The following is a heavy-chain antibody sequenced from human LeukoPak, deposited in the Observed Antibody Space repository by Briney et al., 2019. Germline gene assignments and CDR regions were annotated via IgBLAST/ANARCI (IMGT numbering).Heavy chain of an antibody. Sequence: SETLSLTCTVSGGSISTYYWSWIRQPPGKGLEWIGNIYYTGSTIYNPSLASRVTMSVDTSENQLFLNLTSVTAADTAVYYCAREGQRGGEDYWGQGTLVTVSS. CDR2: IYYTGST. J-gene: IGHJ4*02. D-gene: IGHD2-15*01. CDR3: AREGQRGGEDY. CDR1: GGSISTYY. V-gene: IGHV4-59*01.